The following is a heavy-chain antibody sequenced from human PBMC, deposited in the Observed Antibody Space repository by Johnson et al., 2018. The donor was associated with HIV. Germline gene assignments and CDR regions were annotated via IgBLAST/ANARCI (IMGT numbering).Heavy chain of an antibody. CDR1: GFTFSSYA. CDR2: ISYDGTNK. CDR3: ARGGAFHAFDI. J-gene: IGHJ3*02. V-gene: IGHV3-30*04. D-gene: IGHD3-3*02. Sequence: QVQLVESGGGVVQPGRSLRLSCAASGFTFSSYAMHWVRQAPAKGLEWVAVISYDGTNKYYADSVKGLFTISRDNAKNTLYLQMNSLRAEDTAMYFCARGGAFHAFDIWGQGTMVTVSS.